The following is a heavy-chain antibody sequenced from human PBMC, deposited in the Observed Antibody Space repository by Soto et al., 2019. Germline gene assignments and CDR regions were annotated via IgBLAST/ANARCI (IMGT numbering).Heavy chain of an antibody. Sequence: EVQLVESGGGLVQPGGSLRVSCAASGFTFRSHRIHWVRQAPGKGLEWVSRIDTDGGGTSYADSVKGRFTISTDNARNTVFLQMKGLRVEDTAVYYCETVFDAWDQAAMVPVS. CDR2: IDTDGGGT. J-gene: IGHJ5*02. CDR1: GFTFRSHR. CDR3: ETVFDA. V-gene: IGHV3-74*01.